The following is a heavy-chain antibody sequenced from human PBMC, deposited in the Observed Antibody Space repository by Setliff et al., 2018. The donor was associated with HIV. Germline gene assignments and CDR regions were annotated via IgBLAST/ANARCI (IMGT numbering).Heavy chain of an antibody. V-gene: IGHV3-23*01. CDR1: GFAFDNYC. CDR3: AKPLTQWGVSPYHYAVDV. CDR2: IGGSTGST. J-gene: IGHJ6*02. Sequence: GGSLRLSCAASGFAFDNYCMTWVRQAPGKVLEWGSAIGGSTGSTYYADSVKGRFTISTDNSKNTLYLQMNSLRAEDTAVYYCAKPLTQWGVSPYHYAVDVWGQGTTVTVSS. D-gene: IGHD1-26*01.